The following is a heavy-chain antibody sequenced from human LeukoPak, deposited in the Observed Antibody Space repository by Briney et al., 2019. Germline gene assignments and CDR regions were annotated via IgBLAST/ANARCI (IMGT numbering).Heavy chain of an antibody. D-gene: IGHD4-17*01. Sequence: SETLSLTCTVSGGSISSSSYYWGWIRQPPGKGLEWIGTMFYSGSIYYNPSLKSRVTISVDTSKNQFSLKLSSVTAADTAVYYCARAATVTTSAEGYWGQGTLVTVSS. J-gene: IGHJ4*02. CDR1: GGSISSSSYY. V-gene: IGHV4-39*07. CDR3: ARAATVTTSAEGY. CDR2: MFYSGSI.